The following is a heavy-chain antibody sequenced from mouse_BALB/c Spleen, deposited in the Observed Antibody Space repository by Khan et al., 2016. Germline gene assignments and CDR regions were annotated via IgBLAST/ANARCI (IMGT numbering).Heavy chain of an antibody. D-gene: IGHD1-1*01. V-gene: IGHV1S135*01. CDR3: AREGITTVVAKGLDY. CDR1: GYAFTSYN. CDR2: IDPYNGDT. Sequence: VQLKQSGPELVKPGASVKVSCKASGYAFTSYNMYWVKQSHGKGLEWIGYIDPYNGDTSYNQKFKGKATLTVDKSSSTAYMHINSLTSVDVAVYYCAREGITTVVAKGLDYWGQGTTVTVSS. J-gene: IGHJ2*01.